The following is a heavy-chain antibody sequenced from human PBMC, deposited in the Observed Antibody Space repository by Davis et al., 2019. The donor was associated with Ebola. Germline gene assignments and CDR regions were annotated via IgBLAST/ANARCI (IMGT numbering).Heavy chain of an antibody. V-gene: IGHV4-59*01. J-gene: IGHJ6*02. CDR1: GGSISSYY. Sequence: SETLSLTCTVSGGSISSYYWSWIRQPPGKGLEWIGYIYYSGSTNYNPSPKSRVTISVDTSKNQFSLKLNSLTAADTAVYYCARGNYGSAMDVWGQGTTVSVSS. CDR3: ARGNYGSAMDV. CDR2: IYYSGST. D-gene: IGHD3-10*01.